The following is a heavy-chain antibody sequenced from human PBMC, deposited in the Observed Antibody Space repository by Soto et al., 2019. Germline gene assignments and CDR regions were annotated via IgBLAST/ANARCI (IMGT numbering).Heavy chain of an antibody. J-gene: IGHJ5*02. CDR1: GGSISSYY. D-gene: IGHD5-18*01. V-gene: IGHV4-59*01. CDR2: IYYSGST. CDR3: ARARRGYSYGQKGLRSGFDP. Sequence: SETLSLTCTVSGGSISSYYWSWIRQPPGKGLEWIGYIYYSGSTNYNPSLKSRVTISVDTSKNQFSLKLSSVTAADTAVYYCARARRGYSYGQKGLRSGFDPWGQGTLVTVSS.